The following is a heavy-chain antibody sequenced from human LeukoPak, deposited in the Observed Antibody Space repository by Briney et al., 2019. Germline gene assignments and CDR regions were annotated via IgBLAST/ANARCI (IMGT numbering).Heavy chain of an antibody. V-gene: IGHV3-48*01. J-gene: IGHJ4*02. CDR2: ISTTGSTI. CDR1: GFTFSSYS. Sequence: GGSLRLSCAASGFTFSSYSMNWVRQAPGKGLEWVSYISTTGSTIYYADPVKGRFTISRDNAKSSLFLQMNSLRVEDTALYYCAKARGSVMITFGEPIDYWGQGTLVTVSS. D-gene: IGHD3-16*01. CDR3: AKARGSVMITFGEPIDY.